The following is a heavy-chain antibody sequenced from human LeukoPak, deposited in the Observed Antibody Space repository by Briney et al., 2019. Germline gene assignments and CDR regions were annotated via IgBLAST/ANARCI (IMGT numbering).Heavy chain of an antibody. V-gene: IGHV4-31*03. CDR1: GDSMSNGGYF. CDR2: IYYTGST. CDR3: ARGLPGARIPYHFDS. D-gene: IGHD1-1*01. Sequence: SQTLSLTCTVSGDSMSNGGYFWSWIRQHPGKGLEWIGYIYYTGSTTYNPSLQSRVTISVDTSKNNFSLRLNPVTAADTAIYFCARGLPGARIPYHFDSWGQGTLVAVSS. J-gene: IGHJ4*02.